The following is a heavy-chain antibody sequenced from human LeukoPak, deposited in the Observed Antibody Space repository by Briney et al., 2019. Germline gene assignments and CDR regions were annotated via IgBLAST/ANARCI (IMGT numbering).Heavy chain of an antibody. V-gene: IGHV1-18*01. D-gene: IGHD2-2*01. CDR3: ARDRARVVPAAINWFDP. CDR2: ISACNGNT. Sequence: ASVKVSCKASGYTFTSYGISWVRQAPGQGLEWMGWISACNGNTNYAQKLQGRVTMTTDTSTSTAYMELRSLRSDDTAVYYCARDRARVVPAAINWFDPWGQGTLVTVSS. J-gene: IGHJ5*02. CDR1: GYTFTSYG.